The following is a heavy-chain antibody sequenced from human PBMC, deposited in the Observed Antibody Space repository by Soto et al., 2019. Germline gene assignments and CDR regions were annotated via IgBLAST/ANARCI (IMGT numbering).Heavy chain of an antibody. D-gene: IGHD6-19*01. CDR1: GFTFSSYG. Sequence: QVQLVESGGGVVQPGRSLRLSCAASGFTFSSYGMHWVRQAPGKGLAWVAVISYDGSNKYYADSVKGRFTISRDNSKNTLYLQMNSLRAEDTAVYYCAKEGASGSGWYVDYWGQGTLVTVSS. CDR2: ISYDGSNK. V-gene: IGHV3-30*18. J-gene: IGHJ4*02. CDR3: AKEGASGSGWYVDY.